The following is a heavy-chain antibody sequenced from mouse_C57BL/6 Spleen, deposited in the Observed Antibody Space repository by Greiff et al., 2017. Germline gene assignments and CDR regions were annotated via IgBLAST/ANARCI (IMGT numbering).Heavy chain of an antibody. CDR1: GFSLNSYG. V-gene: IGHV2-6*01. D-gene: IGHD2-1*01. Sequence: QVQLQQSGPGLVAPSQSLSISCTVSGFSLNSYGVDWVRQSPGKGLEWLGVIWGVGSTNYNSARNSRRSIRKDNSKSQVFLKMNSLQTDGTTMYYIARRNYGWDYAMDYWGQGTSVTVSS. CDR2: IWGVGST. J-gene: IGHJ4*01. CDR3: ARRNYGWDYAMDY.